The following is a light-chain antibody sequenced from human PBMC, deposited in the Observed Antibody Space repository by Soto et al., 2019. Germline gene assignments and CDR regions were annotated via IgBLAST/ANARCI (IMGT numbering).Light chain of an antibody. Sequence: DIQMTQSPSTLSASVGDRVSITCRATESISSRLAWYQQKPGKAPKLLIYDASSLENGVPSRFSGSGSGTEFTLTISSLQPDDFATYYCQQYNSYSPRTFGQGTKVDIK. CDR3: QQYNSYSPRT. CDR2: DAS. V-gene: IGKV1-5*01. J-gene: IGKJ1*01. CDR1: ESISSR.